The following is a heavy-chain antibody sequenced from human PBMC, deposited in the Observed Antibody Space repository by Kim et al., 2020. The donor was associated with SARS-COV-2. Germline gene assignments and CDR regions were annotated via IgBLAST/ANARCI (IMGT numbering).Heavy chain of an antibody. CDR1: GFTVSSNY. CDR2: IYSGGST. J-gene: IGHJ5*02. Sequence: GGSLRLSCAASGFTVSSNYMSWVRQAPGKGLEWVSVIYSGGSTYYADSVKGRFTISRDNSKNTLYLQMNSLRAEDTAVYYCASHRSTGPLGWFDPWGQGTLVTVSS. V-gene: IGHV3-53*01. D-gene: IGHD2-2*01. CDR3: ASHRSTGPLGWFDP.